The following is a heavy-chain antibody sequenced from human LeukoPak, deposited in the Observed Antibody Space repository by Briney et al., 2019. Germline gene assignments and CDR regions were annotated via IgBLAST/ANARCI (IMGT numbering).Heavy chain of an antibody. CDR2: IYTSGST. J-gene: IGHJ4*02. D-gene: IGHD3-22*01. Sequence: SETLSLTCTVSGGSISSYYWSWIRQPAGKGLEWIGRIYTSGSTNYNPSLKSRVTMSVDTSKNQFSLKLSSVTAADTAVYYCARLGYYDSSGYTEYWGQGTLVTVSS. V-gene: IGHV4-4*07. CDR1: GGSISSYY. CDR3: ARLGYYDSSGYTEY.